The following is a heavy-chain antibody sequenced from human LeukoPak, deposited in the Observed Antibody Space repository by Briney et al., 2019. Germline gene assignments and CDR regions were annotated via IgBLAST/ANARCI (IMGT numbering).Heavy chain of an antibody. CDR2: INPSGGST. V-gene: IGHV1-46*01. CDR1: GYTFTSYY. J-gene: IGHJ4*02. CDR3: ATVLDYYGSGSTAYFDY. Sequence: ASVKVSCKASGYTFTSYYMHWVRQAPGQGLEWMGIINPSGGSTSYAQKFQGRVTMTRDTSTSTVYMELSSLRSEDTAVYYCATVLDYYGSGSTAYFDYWGQGTLVTVSS. D-gene: IGHD3-10*01.